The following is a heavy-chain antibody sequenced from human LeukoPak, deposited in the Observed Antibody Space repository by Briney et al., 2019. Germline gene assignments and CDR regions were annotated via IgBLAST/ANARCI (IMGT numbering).Heavy chain of an antibody. CDR1: GFTFSSCG. Sequence: GGSLRLSCAASGFTFSSCGMHWVRQAPGKGLEWVAFIRYDGSNKYYADSVKGRFTISRDNSKNTLYLQMNSLRAEDTAVYYCARDRGYSYGYWGQGTLVTVSS. J-gene: IGHJ4*02. CDR2: IRYDGSNK. D-gene: IGHD5-18*01. CDR3: ARDRGYSYGY. V-gene: IGHV3-30*02.